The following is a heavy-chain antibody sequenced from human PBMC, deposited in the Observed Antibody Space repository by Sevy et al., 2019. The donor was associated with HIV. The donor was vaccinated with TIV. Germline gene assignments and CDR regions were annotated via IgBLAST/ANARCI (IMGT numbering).Heavy chain of an antibody. D-gene: IGHD1-26*01. V-gene: IGHV1-18*01. CDR1: GYTFTSFG. CDR3: ARDTRVGATFGISYYYYGMDV. CDR2: ISAYNGNT. J-gene: IGHJ6*02. Sequence: ASVKVSCKASGYTFTSFGISWVRQAPGQGLEWMGWISAYNGNTNYAQKFQGRVTMTTYISSTSTAYMGLRSLRSDDTAVYYCARDTRVGATFGISYYYYGMDVWGQGTTVTVSS.